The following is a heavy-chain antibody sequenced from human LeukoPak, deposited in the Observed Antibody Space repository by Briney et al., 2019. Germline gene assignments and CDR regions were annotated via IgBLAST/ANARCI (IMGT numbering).Heavy chain of an antibody. J-gene: IGHJ4*02. CDR3: ARSRGSGNYFDS. Sequence: SETLSLTCTVSGGSISSYYWSWIRQPPGKGLEWIGYIYYSGSTNYNPSHKSRVTISADTSKNQFSLKLSSVTAADTAVYYCARSRGSGNYFDSWGQGTLVTVSS. CDR1: GGSISSYY. V-gene: IGHV4-59*01. D-gene: IGHD3-10*01. CDR2: IYYSGST.